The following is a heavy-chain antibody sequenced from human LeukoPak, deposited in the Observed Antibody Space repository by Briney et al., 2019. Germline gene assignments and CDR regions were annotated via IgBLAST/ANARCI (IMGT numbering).Heavy chain of an antibody. V-gene: IGHV3-21*04. D-gene: IGHD6-13*01. J-gene: IGHJ3*02. CDR2: ISSSSSYI. CDR1: GFTFSSYS. CDR3: ARVGRAITAAGFGAFDI. Sequence: GGSLRLSCAASGFTFSSYSMNWVRQAPGKGLEWVSSISSSSSYIYYADSVKGRFTISRDNAKNSLYLQMNGLRAEDTAVYYCARVGRAITAAGFGAFDIWGQGTMVTVSS.